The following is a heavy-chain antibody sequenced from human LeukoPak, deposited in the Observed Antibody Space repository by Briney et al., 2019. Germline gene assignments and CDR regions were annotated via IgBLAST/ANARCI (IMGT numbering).Heavy chain of an antibody. V-gene: IGHV3-20*01. Sequence: AGGSLRLSCAASGYTFEDCGMSWVRQVPGKGLEWVSGINRNGGIQGYADSVEGRFTISRDNAKNSLYLQMDSLRAEDTALYHCARKGLGGELGGFDYWGQGTLVTVSS. D-gene: IGHD1-26*01. CDR2: INRNGGIQ. CDR1: GYTFEDCG. J-gene: IGHJ4*02. CDR3: ARKGLGGELGGFDY.